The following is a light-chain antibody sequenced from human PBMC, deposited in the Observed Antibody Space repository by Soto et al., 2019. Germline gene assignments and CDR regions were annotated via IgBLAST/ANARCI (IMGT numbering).Light chain of an antibody. J-gene: IGKJ1*01. CDR1: QSVSRSY. CDR3: QQYFECPPMT. V-gene: IGKV3-20*01. Sequence: EIVLTQSPGTLSLSPGDRATLSCRASQSVSRSYLGWYQQKPGQAPRLLIYGASNRATGIPDRFSGSGSGTDFTLTISRLRSEDSAIYYCQQYFECPPMTFGQGTKVDIK. CDR2: GAS.